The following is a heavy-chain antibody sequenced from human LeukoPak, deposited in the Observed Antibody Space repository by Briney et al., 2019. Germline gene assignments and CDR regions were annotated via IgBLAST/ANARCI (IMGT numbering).Heavy chain of an antibody. Sequence: GGSLRLSCAASGNYWMHWVRQVPGKGLVWVSHINSDGSWTSYADSVKGRFTIPKDNAKNTVYLQMNSLRAEDTAVYYCVSFYETYWGRGTLVTVSS. CDR3: VSFYETY. CDR1: GNYW. V-gene: IGHV3-74*01. D-gene: IGHD2/OR15-2a*01. CDR2: INSDGSWT. J-gene: IGHJ4*02.